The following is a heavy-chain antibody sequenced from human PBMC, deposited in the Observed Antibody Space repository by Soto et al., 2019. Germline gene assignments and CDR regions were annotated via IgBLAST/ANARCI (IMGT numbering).Heavy chain of an antibody. CDR3: ARTWFGEFDYYYYGMDV. CDR1: GFTFSSYW. D-gene: IGHD3-10*01. CDR2: INSDGSST. V-gene: IGHV3-74*01. Sequence: GGSLRLSCAASGFTFSSYWMHWVRQAPGKGLVWVSRINSDGSSTSYADSVKGRFTISRDNAKNTLYLQMNSLRAEDTAVYYCARTWFGEFDYYYYGMDVWGQGTTVTVSS. J-gene: IGHJ6*02.